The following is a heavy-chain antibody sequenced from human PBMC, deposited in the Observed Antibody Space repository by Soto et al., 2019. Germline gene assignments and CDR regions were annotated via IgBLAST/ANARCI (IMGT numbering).Heavy chain of an antibody. V-gene: IGHV3-23*01. J-gene: IGHJ6*02. CDR3: AKGHKLWLRFAYYYGMDV. Sequence: PGGSLRLSCAASGFTFSSYAMSWVRQAPGKGLEWVSAISGSGGSTYYADSVKGRFTISRDNSKNTLYLQMNSLRAEDTAVYYCAKGHKLWLRFAYYYGMDVWGQGTTVTVSS. CDR1: GFTFSSYA. CDR2: ISGSGGST. D-gene: IGHD5-18*01.